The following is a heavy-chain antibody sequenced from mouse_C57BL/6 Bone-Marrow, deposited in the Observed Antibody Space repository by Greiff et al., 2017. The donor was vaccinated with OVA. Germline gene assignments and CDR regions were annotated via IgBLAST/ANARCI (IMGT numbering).Heavy chain of an antibody. J-gene: IGHJ4*01. V-gene: IGHV1-85*01. D-gene: IGHD1-1*01. CDR3: ARLHYYGSSYDAMDY. Sequence: VHLVESGPELVKPGASVKLSCKASGYTFTSYDINWVKQRPGQGLEWIGWIYPRDGSTKYNEKFKGKATLTVGTSSSTAYMELHSLTSEDSAVYFCARLHYYGSSYDAMDYWGQGTSVTVSS. CDR2: IYPRDGST. CDR1: GYTFTSYD.